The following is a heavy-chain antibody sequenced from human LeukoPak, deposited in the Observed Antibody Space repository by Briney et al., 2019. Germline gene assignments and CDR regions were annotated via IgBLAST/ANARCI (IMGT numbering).Heavy chain of an antibody. CDR1: XXXXXSYX. CDR2: IXYDGSNK. Sequence: GGSLXLSCAASXXXXXSYXXHXXRQAXXXXXXXVAXIXYDGSNKYYADSVKGRFTISRDNSKNTLYLQMNSLRAEDTAVYYCARDRIEMMYSSGHFDYWGQGTLVTVSS. J-gene: IGHJ4*02. CDR3: ARDRIEMMYSSGHFDY. V-gene: IGHV3-30-3*01. D-gene: IGHD6-19*01.